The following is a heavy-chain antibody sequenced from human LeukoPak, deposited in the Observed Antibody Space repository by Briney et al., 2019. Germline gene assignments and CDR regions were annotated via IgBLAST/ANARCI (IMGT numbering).Heavy chain of an antibody. Sequence: ASVKVSCKASGYTFTGYYMHWVRQAPGQGLEWMGWINPNSGGTNYAQKFQGRVTMTRDTSTSTVYMELSSLRSEDTAVYYCARDHGYYYDSSGYYWGQGTLVTVSS. D-gene: IGHD3-22*01. J-gene: IGHJ4*02. V-gene: IGHV1-2*02. CDR3: ARDHGYYYDSSGYY. CDR2: INPNSGGT. CDR1: GYTFTGYY.